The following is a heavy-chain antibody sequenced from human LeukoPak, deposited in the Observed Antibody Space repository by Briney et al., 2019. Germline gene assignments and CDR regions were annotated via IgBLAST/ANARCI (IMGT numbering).Heavy chain of an antibody. D-gene: IGHD2-15*01. Sequence: SETLSLTCTVSGGSISSYYWSWIRQPPGKGLEWIGYIYYSGSTSYNPSLKSRVTISVDTSKNQFSLKLSSVTAADTAVYYCARQGGRNRLDAFDIWGQGTMVTVSS. CDR2: IYYSGST. V-gene: IGHV4-59*08. J-gene: IGHJ3*02. CDR1: GGSISSYY. CDR3: ARQGGRNRLDAFDI.